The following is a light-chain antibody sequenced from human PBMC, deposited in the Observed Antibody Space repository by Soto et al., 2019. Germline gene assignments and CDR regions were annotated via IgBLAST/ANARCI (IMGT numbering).Light chain of an antibody. CDR2: GAS. CDR1: QSVSSNY. Sequence: EIVLTQSPGTLSLSPGAGATLSCRASQSVSSNYLAWFQQKPGQAPRLLIYGASSRATGIPDRFSGSGSGTDFTLTISRLEPEDFAVYYCQQYGSSPWTFGQGTKVEIK. CDR3: QQYGSSPWT. J-gene: IGKJ1*01. V-gene: IGKV3-20*01.